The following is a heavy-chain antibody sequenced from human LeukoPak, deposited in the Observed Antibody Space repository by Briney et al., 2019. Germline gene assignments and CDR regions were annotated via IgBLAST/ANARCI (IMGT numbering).Heavy chain of an antibody. CDR3: ARPGAHYYDSSGYYDY. CDR1: GFTVSSNY. D-gene: IGHD3-22*01. CDR2: IYSGGST. J-gene: IGHJ4*02. V-gene: IGHV3-66*01. Sequence: GGSLRLSCAASGFTVSSNYMSWVRQAPGKGLEWVSVIYSGGSTYYADSVKGRFTISRDNSKNTLYLQMNSLRAEDTAVYYCARPGAHYYDSSGYYDYWGQGTLVTVSS.